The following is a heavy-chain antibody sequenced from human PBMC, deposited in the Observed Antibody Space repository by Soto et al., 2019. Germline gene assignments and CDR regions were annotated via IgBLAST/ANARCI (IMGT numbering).Heavy chain of an antibody. CDR2: INAGGGNT. Sequence: PGGSLRLSCVASRFSFNTFAMSWVRQAPGKGLEWVSSINAGGGNTYYADSVKGRFTVSRDSSKNTLHLQMDTLGAEDTGIYYCAKDSYNDSWPGHSYHLDYWGQGTQVTVSS. D-gene: IGHD3-16*01. CDR1: RFSFNTFA. V-gene: IGHV3-23*01. J-gene: IGHJ4*02. CDR3: AKDSYNDSWPGHSYHLDY.